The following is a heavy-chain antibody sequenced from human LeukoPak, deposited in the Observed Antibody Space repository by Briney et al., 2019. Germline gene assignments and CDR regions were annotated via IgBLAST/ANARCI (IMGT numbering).Heavy chain of an antibody. J-gene: IGHJ3*02. CDR1: GFTFSSYS. V-gene: IGHV3-21*01. CDR2: ISSSSSYI. Sequence: GGSLRLSCAASGFTFSSYSMNWVRQAPGKGLEWVSSISSSSSYIYYADSVKGRFTISRDNAKNSLYLQMNSLRAEDTAVYYCARGGSSLGFDIWGQGTMVTVSS. CDR3: ARGGSSLGFDI. D-gene: IGHD2-2*01.